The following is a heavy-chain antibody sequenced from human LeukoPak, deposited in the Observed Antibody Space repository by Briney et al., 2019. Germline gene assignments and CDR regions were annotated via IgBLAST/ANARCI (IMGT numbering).Heavy chain of an antibody. Sequence: WVRQAPGKGLEWIGTIYYNGSTHYNPSLKSRVTISEDTSKNQISLKLSSVTAADTAVYYCARHLVVIGIYWGQGILVTVSS. D-gene: IGHD2-8*02. J-gene: IGHJ4*02. V-gene: IGHV4-39*01. CDR2: IYYNGST. CDR3: ARHLVVIGIY.